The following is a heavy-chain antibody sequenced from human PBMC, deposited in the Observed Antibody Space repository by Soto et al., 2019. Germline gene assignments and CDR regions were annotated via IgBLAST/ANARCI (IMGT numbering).Heavy chain of an antibody. CDR3: ARDKADRYCISTSCYSPLDS. V-gene: IGHV3-48*02. Sequence: PGGSLRLSCAASGFSFSSYSMNWVRQAPGKGLEWVSYISSSSDTIHYADSVKGRFTTSRDNAKNSLYLQMNSLRDEDTAVYYCARDKADRYCISTSCYSPLDSWGQGTLVTVSS. D-gene: IGHD2-2*02. J-gene: IGHJ4*02. CDR2: ISSSSDTI. CDR1: GFSFSSYS.